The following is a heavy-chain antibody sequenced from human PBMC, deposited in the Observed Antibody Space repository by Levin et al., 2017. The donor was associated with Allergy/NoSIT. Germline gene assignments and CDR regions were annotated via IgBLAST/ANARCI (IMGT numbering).Heavy chain of an antibody. V-gene: IGHV1-8*01. CDR3: ARGRYCTTGACPYYFDS. D-gene: IGHD2-8*01. J-gene: IGHJ4*02. Sequence: ASVKVSCKASGYTFTSYDINWVRRATGQGLEWMGWMNPDSGNTGYAQRFQGRVTMTRNTSTSTAYMELSSLRSEDTAMYYCARGRYCTTGACPYYFDSWGQGTLVTVSS. CDR1: GYTFTSYD. CDR2: MNPDSGNT.